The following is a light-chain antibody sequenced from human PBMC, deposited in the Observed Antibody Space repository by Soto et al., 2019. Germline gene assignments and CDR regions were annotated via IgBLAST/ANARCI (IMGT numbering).Light chain of an antibody. CDR1: SSNIGNNY. CDR2: ENN. J-gene: IGLJ2*01. CDR3: GTWDSNLSAVE. V-gene: IGLV1-51*02. Sequence: QSVLAQPPSVSATPGQKVTISCSGSSSNIGNNYVSWYQQLPGTAPKLLIYENNKRPSGIPDRFSASKSGTSATLGITGLQTGDEADYYCGTWDSNLSAVEFGGGTKVTVL.